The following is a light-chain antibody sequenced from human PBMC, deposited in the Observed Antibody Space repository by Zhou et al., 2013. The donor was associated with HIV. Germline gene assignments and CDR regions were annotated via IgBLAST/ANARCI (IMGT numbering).Light chain of an antibody. CDR3: QQYGTSLT. J-gene: IGKJ3*01. V-gene: IGKV1-33*01. CDR1: QDISNY. Sequence: DIQMTQSPSSLSASVGDRVTITCQASQDISNYLNWYQQKPGKAPKLLIYDASNLETGVPSRFSGSGSGTDFTFTISSLQPEDIATYYCQQYGTSLTFGPGTKVDRK. CDR2: DAS.